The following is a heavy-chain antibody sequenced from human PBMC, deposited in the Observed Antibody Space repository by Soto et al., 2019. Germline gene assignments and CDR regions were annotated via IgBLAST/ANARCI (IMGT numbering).Heavy chain of an antibody. J-gene: IGHJ4*02. Sequence: QVQLVQSGAEVKKPGSSVKVSCKASGGTFSSYAISCVRQAPGQGLEWMGGIIPIVGTANYAQQFQGRVTITADESTSTAYMELSSLRAEDTAVYYCARLFRGVKGPFDYWGQGTLVTVSS. D-gene: IGHD3-10*01. CDR3: ARLFRGVKGPFDY. V-gene: IGHV1-69*01. CDR2: IIPIVGTA. CDR1: GGTFSSYA.